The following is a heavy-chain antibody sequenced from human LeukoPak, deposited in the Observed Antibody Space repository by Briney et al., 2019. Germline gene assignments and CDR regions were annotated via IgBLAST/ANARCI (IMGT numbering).Heavy chain of an antibody. CDR1: GGTFSSYA. Sequence: SVKVSCKASGGTFSSYAISWVRQAPGQGLEWMGGIIPIFGTANYAQKLQGRVTMTTDTSTTTAYMDLRSLRSDDTAVYYCARDHVPRGDGYNYYEYWGQGTLVTVSS. D-gene: IGHD5-24*01. J-gene: IGHJ4*02. CDR3: ARDHVPRGDGYNYYEY. CDR2: IIPIFGTA. V-gene: IGHV1-69*05.